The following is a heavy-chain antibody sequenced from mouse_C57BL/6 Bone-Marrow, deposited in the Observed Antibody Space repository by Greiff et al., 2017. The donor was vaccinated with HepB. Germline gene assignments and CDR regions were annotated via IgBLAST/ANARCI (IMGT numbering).Heavy chain of an antibody. CDR2: ISSGGSYT. D-gene: IGHD2-4*01. CDR3: ARRYDYDVAWFAY. J-gene: IGHJ3*01. Sequence: EVMLVESGGDLVKPGGSLKLSCAASGFTFSSYGMSWVRQTPDKRLEWVATISSGGSYTYYPDSVKGRFTISRDNAKNTMYLQMSSLKSEDTAMYYCARRYDYDVAWFAYWGQGTLVTVSA. V-gene: IGHV5-6*02. CDR1: GFTFSSYG.